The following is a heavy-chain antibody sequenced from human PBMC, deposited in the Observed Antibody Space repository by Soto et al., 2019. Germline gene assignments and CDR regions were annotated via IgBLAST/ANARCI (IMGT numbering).Heavy chain of an antibody. CDR2: IIPILGIA. CDR1: GGTFSSYT. CDR3: ARDLKVTVPSPHHPVVI. Sequence: SVKVSCKASGGTFSSYTISWVRQAPGQGLEWMGRIIPILGIANYAQKYQGRVTITTDTSTSTAYIELRSLRSDDTDVYYCARDLKVTVPSPHHPVVISGQGTIVTVSS. D-gene: IGHD4-17*01. V-gene: IGHV1-69*04. J-gene: IGHJ3*02.